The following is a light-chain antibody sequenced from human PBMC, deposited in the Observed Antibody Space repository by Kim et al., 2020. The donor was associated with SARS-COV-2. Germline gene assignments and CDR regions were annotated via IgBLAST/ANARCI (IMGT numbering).Light chain of an antibody. CDR3: QQTHSVPPT. V-gene: IGKV1-39*01. CDR1: QSINTY. CDR2: SAS. J-gene: IGKJ2*01. Sequence: SASVGDRVNITCRASQSINTYLNWYQPKPGKAPKLLIHSASSLQSGVPSTFSGSGSGTDFALTITSLKPEDSATYYCQQTHSVPPTFGQGTKLEI.